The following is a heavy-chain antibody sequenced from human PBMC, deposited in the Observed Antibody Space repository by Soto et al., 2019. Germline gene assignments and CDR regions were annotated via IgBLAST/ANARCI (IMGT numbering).Heavy chain of an antibody. CDR1: GGSISSGGYS. D-gene: IGHD1-26*01. CDR3: ARGLGAFSGSWFDY. V-gene: IGHV4-30-2*01. J-gene: IGHJ4*02. CDR2: IYHSGST. Sequence: QMQLQESGSGLVKPSQTLSLTCAVSGGSISSGGYSWRWIRQPPGKGLEWIGYIYHSGSTYYNPSLKRRVTISVDSTKNQFSLKLSSVTDADTAVYYCARGLGAFSGSWFDYWGQGTLVTVSS.